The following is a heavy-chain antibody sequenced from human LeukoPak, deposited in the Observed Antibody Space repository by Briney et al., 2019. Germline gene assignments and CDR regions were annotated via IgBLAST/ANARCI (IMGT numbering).Heavy chain of an antibody. V-gene: IGHV3-48*01. J-gene: IGHJ4*01. CDR1: GFTFDSYS. D-gene: IGHD4-11*01. Sequence: GGSLILSCVVSGFTFDSYSMNWVRQAPGKGLEWISYISNSGSPIYYADSVKGRFTISRDKDKSSLYLQMNSLAADDTAVYYCARGLALGLTVTPKAFDYWGHGTLVTVSS. CDR2: ISNSGSPI. CDR3: ARGLALGLTVTPKAFDY.